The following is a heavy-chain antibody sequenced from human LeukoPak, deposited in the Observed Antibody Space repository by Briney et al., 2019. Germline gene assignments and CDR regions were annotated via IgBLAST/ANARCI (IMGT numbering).Heavy chain of an antibody. CDR1: GFTFSSYD. CDR2: IGTAGDT. J-gene: IGHJ4*02. Sequence: GSLRLSCAASGFTFSSYDMHWVRQATGKGLEWVSAIGTAGDTYYPGSVKGRFTISRENAKNSLYLQMNSLRAGDTAVYYCARGGAHYYDSSGHPLVYFDYWGQGTLVTVSS. CDR3: ARGGAHYYDSSGHPLVYFDY. D-gene: IGHD3-22*01. V-gene: IGHV3-13*01.